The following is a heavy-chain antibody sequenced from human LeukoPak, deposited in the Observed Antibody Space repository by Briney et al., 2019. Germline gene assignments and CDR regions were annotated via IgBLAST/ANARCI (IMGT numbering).Heavy chain of an antibody. CDR1: GYTLTELS. V-gene: IGHV1-24*01. CDR3: ATTRPDSGSYYMVY. D-gene: IGHD1-26*01. Sequence: GASGKVSCTVSGYTLTELSIHWVRQAPGKGREWRGGFDPEDGETIYAQKFQGRGPMTEATSTDTAYMELSSLRSEDTAVYCRATTRPDSGSYYMVYWGQGTLVTVSS. J-gene: IGHJ4*02. CDR2: FDPEDGET.